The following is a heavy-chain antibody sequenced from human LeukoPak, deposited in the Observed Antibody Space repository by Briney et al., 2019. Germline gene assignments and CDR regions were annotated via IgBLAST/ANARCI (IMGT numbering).Heavy chain of an antibody. CDR3: ARPARILGVVIPRWFDP. CDR1: GGSISSSSYY. CDR2: IYYSGST. D-gene: IGHD3-3*01. J-gene: IGHJ5*02. V-gene: IGHV4-39*01. Sequence: SETLSLTCTVSGGSISSSSYYWGWIRQPPGKGLEWIGSIYYSGSTYYNPSLKSRVTISVDTSKNQFSLKLSSVTAADTAVYYCARPARILGVVIPRWFDPWGQGTLVTVSS.